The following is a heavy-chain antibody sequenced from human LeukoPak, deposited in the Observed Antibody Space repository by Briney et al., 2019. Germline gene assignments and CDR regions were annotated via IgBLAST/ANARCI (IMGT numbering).Heavy chain of an antibody. J-gene: IGHJ4*02. D-gene: IGHD3-16*01. CDR3: ARDLTSYDYVWDY. CDR2: IYSDGST. Sequence: GGSLRLSCAASGFTVIRNYMSWVRQAPGKGLEWVSLIYSDGSTYYADSVKGRFTISRDTSKNTLYLQMNNLRAEDTAVYYCARDLTSYDYVWDYWGQGTLVTVSS. V-gene: IGHV3-66*01. CDR1: GFTVIRNY.